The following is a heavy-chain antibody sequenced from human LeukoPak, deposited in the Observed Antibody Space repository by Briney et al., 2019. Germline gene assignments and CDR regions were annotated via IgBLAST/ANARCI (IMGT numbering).Heavy chain of an antibody. J-gene: IGHJ5*02. CDR3: AIEATVPTSGIWFDP. V-gene: IGHV4-59*12. D-gene: IGHD4-17*01. CDR1: GGSISSYY. Sequence: SETLSLTCTVSGGSISSYYWSWIRQPPGKGLEWIGYIYYSGSTNYNPSLKSRVTISVDTSKNQFSLKLSSVTAADTAVYYCAIEATVPTSGIWFDPWGQGTLVTVSS. CDR2: IYYSGST.